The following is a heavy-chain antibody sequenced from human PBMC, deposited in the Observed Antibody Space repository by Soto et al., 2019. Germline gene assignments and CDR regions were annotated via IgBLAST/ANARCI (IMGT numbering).Heavy chain of an antibody. D-gene: IGHD1-26*01. Sequence: SLRLSCAASGFTFSNYAMSWVRQAPGKGLEWVSAFSGSVSATYYADSVKGRFTISRDNSKNSLYLQMNSLRAEDTALYYCAKGVSSVGHDHDAFDVSLQGTMVTVS. CDR3: AKGVSSVGHDHDAFDV. V-gene: IGHV3-23*01. J-gene: IGHJ3*01. CDR1: GFTFSNYA. CDR2: FSGSVSAT.